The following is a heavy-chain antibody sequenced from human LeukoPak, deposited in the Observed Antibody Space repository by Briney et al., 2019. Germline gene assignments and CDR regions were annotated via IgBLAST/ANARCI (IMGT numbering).Heavy chain of an antibody. Sequence: GGSLRLSCAASGFTFSSYSINWVRQAPGKGLEYVSPITSSSNYIYYADSVKGRFTISRDNTKNSLYLQMNSLRAEDTAVYYCARSRGAFDIWGQGTLVTVSS. CDR1: GFTFSSYS. J-gene: IGHJ3*02. V-gene: IGHV3-21*01. CDR3: ARSRGAFDI. CDR2: ITSSSNYI.